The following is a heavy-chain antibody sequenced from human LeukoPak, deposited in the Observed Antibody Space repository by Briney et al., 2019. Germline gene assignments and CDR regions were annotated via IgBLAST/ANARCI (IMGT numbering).Heavy chain of an antibody. CDR1: GFTSSSFA. Sequence: PGGSLRLSCAASGFTSSSFAMSWVRQAPGKGLEWVSSSSGTGGDTYYADSVKGRFTISRDNTKSTLYLQMNYVRADDTAVYYCAKDGGGRKGAFDCWGQGTLVTVYS. D-gene: IGHD3-16*01. V-gene: IGHV3-23*01. CDR2: SSGTGGDT. J-gene: IGHJ4*02. CDR3: AKDGGGRKGAFDC.